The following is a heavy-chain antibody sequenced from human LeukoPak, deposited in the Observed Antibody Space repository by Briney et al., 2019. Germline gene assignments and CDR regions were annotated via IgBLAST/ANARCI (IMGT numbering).Heavy chain of an antibody. V-gene: IGHV3-20*04. CDR1: GFTFDDYG. CDR3: ATNPPGRTYLQD. D-gene: IGHD1-1*01. Sequence: PGGSLRLSCAASGFTFDDYGMTWVRQVPGKGLEWIAEINWIGDTTRYGDSVKGRFTISRDIAKNSLDLQINSLRVEDTAFYYCATNPPGRTYLQDWGQGTLVTVSS. CDR2: INWIGDTT. J-gene: IGHJ1*01.